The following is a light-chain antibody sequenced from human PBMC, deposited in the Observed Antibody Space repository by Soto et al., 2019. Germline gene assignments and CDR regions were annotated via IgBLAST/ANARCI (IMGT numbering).Light chain of an antibody. Sequence: QSVLTQPPSVSGAPGQRVTMSCTGSRSNIGAGYHVHWYQQLPGTAPKLLIYTNRYRPSGVPDRFSGSRSGTSASLAITGLQAEDEADYYCQSYDSSLGYVFGTGTRSPS. CDR1: RSNIGAGYH. V-gene: IGLV1-40*01. CDR2: TNR. J-gene: IGLJ1*01. CDR3: QSYDSSLGYV.